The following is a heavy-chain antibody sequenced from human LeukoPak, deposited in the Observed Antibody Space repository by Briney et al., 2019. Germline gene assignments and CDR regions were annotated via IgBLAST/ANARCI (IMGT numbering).Heavy chain of an antibody. J-gene: IGHJ3*02. CDR1: GFTFSSYS. Sequence: GGSLRLSCAASGFTFSSYSMNWVRQAPGKGLEWVSYISSSTSTIYYADSVKGRFTISRDNAKNSLYLQMNSLRAEDTAVYYCASSFTYCGGDCYSGLDAFDIWGQGTMVTVSS. V-gene: IGHV3-48*01. D-gene: IGHD2-21*02. CDR2: ISSSTSTI. CDR3: ASSFTYCGGDCYSGLDAFDI.